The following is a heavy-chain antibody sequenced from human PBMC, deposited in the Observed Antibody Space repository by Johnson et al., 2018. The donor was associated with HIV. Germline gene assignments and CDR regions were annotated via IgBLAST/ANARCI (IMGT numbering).Heavy chain of an antibody. D-gene: IGHD4-17*01. CDR1: GFSFSDYF. V-gene: IGHV3-11*01. CDR3: ARGYGDYSDFFDV. Sequence: QVQLVESGGGLVKPGGSLRLSCAASGFSFSDYFMSWIRQAPGKGLECISYISSSGTTIYYTDSVKGRFTISRDNSKNTLDLHMNSLRVEDTAVYYCARGYGDYSDFFDVWGQGTMVTVSS. CDR2: ISSSGTTI. J-gene: IGHJ3*01.